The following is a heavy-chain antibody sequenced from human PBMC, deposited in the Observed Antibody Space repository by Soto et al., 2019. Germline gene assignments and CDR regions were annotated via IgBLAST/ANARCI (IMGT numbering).Heavy chain of an antibody. CDR1: GFTVSSNY. V-gene: IGHV3-53*01. D-gene: IGHD1-26*01. CDR2: IYSGGST. CDR3: ATRIVGATLGPAVYYYYGMDV. Sequence: GGSLRLSCAASGFTVSSNYMSWVRQAPGKGLEWVSVIYSGGSTYYADSVKGRFTISRDNSKNTRYLQMNSLRAEETAVYYCATRIVGATLGPAVYYYYGMDVWGQGTTVTVSS. J-gene: IGHJ6*02.